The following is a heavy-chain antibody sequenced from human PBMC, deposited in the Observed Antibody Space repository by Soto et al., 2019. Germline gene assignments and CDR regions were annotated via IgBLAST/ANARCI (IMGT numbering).Heavy chain of an antibody. D-gene: IGHD1-1*01. V-gene: IGHV1-8*01. CDR1: GYTFTNSD. CDR2: MNPNSANT. Sequence: GASVKVSCKASGYTFTNSDISWVRQAPGQGLEWMGWMNPNSANTGYAQKFQGRVSMTRDTSINTAYMELSGLRSEDTAIYYCARLATPGTSRSIDLWGQGPFVTLSS. J-gene: IGHJ5*02. CDR3: ARLATPGTSRSIDL.